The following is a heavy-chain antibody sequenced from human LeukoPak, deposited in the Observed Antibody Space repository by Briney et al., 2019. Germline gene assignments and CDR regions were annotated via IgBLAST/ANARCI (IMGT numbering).Heavy chain of an antibody. CDR3: ARDPEMATIPFDY. J-gene: IGHJ4*02. CDR1: GFTFSSYA. Sequence: PGGSLRLSCAASGFTFSSYAMSWVRQAPGKGLEWVSAISGSGGSTYYADSVKGRFTISRDNSKNALNLQMHNLRAEDTAVYYCARDPEMATIPFDYWGQGTLVTVSS. V-gene: IGHV3-23*01. CDR2: ISGSGGST. D-gene: IGHD5-24*01.